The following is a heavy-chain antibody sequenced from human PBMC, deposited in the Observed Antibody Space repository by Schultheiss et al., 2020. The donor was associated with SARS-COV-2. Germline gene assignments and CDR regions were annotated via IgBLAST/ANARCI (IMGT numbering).Heavy chain of an antibody. V-gene: IGHV3-30*19. CDR3: ARRKRYSYGSYYYYGMDV. CDR1: GFTFSSYG. Sequence: GGSLRLSCAASGFTFSSYGMHWVRQAPGKGLEWVAVISYDGSNKYYADSVKGRFTISRDNSKNTLYLQMNSLRAEDTAVYYCARRKRYSYGSYYYYGMDVWGQGTTVTVSS. D-gene: IGHD5-18*01. CDR2: ISYDGSNK. J-gene: IGHJ6*02.